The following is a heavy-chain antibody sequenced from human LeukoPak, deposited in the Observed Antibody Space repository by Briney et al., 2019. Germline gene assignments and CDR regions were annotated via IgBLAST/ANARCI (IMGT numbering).Heavy chain of an antibody. CDR2: IRGKADGRTT. J-gene: IGHJ4*02. D-gene: IGHD6-13*01. CDR3: TRGRGYSSSYFDY. V-gene: IGHV3-49*04. CDR1: GFISGDSA. Sequence: GGSLRLSYAAAGFISGDSAMSWVRQAPGRGLGSVGFIRGKADGRTTEYAASVKGRFTISRDDSKSIAYLQKNSLKTEDTAVYYCTRGRGYSSSYFDYWGQGTLVTVSS.